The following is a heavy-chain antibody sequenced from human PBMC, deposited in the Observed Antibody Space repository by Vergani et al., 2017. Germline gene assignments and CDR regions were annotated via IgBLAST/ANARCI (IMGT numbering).Heavy chain of an antibody. CDR1: GGSISSGGYY. V-gene: IGHV4-31*03. Sequence: QVQLQESGPGLVKPSQTLSLTCTVSGGSISSGGYYWSWIRQHPGKGLEWIGYIYYSGSTYYNPSLKSRVTISVDTSKNQFSLKLSSVTAADTAVYYCARDSADCSSTSCYRGYYYYYMDVWGKGTTVTVSS. CDR2: IYYSGST. J-gene: IGHJ6*03. CDR3: ARDSADCSSTSCYRGYYYYYMDV. D-gene: IGHD2-2*02.